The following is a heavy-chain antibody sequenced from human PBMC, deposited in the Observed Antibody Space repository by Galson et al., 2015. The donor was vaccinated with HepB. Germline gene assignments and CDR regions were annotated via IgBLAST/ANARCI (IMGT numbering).Heavy chain of an antibody. CDR3: ARAARYYYDSSGHYNPLDY. Sequence: SLRLSCAASGFTFSSYNMNWVRQAPGKRLEWVSSISSSSSYMYYTDSVKGRFTISRDNAKNSLFLQMNSLRVEDTAVYYCARAARYYYDSSGHYNPLDYWGQGTLVTVSS. CDR2: ISSSSSYM. V-gene: IGHV3-21*01. D-gene: IGHD3-22*01. J-gene: IGHJ4*02. CDR1: GFTFSSYN.